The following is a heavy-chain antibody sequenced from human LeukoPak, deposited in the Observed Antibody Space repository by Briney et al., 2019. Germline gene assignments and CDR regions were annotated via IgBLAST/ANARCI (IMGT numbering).Heavy chain of an antibody. CDR1: GGTFSGYY. V-gene: IGHV4-34*01. J-gene: IGHJ4*02. CDR2: INHSGST. Sequence: PSETLSLTCAVYGGTFSGYYWSWIRQPPGKGLEWIGEINHSGSTNYNPSLKSRVTISVDTSKNQFSLKLSSVTAADTAVYYCARARVVVVAATYFDYWGQGTLVTVSS. CDR3: ARARVVVVAATYFDY. D-gene: IGHD2-15*01.